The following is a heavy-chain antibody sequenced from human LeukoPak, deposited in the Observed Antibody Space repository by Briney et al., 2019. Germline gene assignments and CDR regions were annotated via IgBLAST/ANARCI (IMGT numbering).Heavy chain of an antibody. D-gene: IGHD3-22*01. CDR3: ARNRTTTVMIERVDVFDV. V-gene: IGHV4-39*01. Sequence: SETLSLTCAVSGGSISSNSFYLGWIRQPPGKGLEWIGSIYYFGGTYYNPSLKSRITISVDTSRSPISLKLSSVAAADTAVYYCARNRTTTVMIERVDVFDVWGQGTIVTVSS. CDR2: IYYFGGT. J-gene: IGHJ3*01. CDR1: GGSISSNSFY.